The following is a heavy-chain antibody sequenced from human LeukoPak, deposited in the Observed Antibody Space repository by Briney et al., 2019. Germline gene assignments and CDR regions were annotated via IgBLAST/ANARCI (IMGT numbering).Heavy chain of an antibody. CDR3: ASANYYDSSYYYYYYMDV. CDR2: IYYSGST. J-gene: IGHJ6*03. D-gene: IGHD3-22*01. CDR1: GGSISSYY. Sequence: PSEALSLTCTVSGGSISSYYWSWIRQPPGKGLEWIGYIYYSGSTNYNPSLKSRVTISVDTSKNQFSLKLCSVTAADTAVYYCASANYYDSSYYYYYYMDVWGKGTTVTVSS. V-gene: IGHV4-59*01.